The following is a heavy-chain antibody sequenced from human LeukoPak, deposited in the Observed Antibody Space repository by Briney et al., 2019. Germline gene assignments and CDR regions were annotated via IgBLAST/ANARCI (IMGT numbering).Heavy chain of an antibody. J-gene: IGHJ4*02. V-gene: IGHV3-7*01. CDR2: IKQDGSEK. D-gene: IGHD6-19*01. CDR1: GFTFSSHW. CDR3: AREPHIAVVTHFDY. Sequence: GGSLRLSCAASGFTFSSHWMSWVRQAPGKGLEWVANIKQDGSEKYYVDSVKGRFTISRDNAKNSLFLQMNSLRADDTAVYYCAREPHIAVVTHFDYWGQGTLVAVSS.